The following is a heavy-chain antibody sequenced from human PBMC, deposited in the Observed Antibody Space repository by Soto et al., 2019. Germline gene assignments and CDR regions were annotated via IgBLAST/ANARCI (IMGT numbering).Heavy chain of an antibody. CDR1: GYTFTSYG. Sequence: ASVKVSCKASGYTFTSYGISWVRQAPGQGLEWMGWISAYNGNTNYAQKLQGRVTMTTDTSTSTAYMELRSLISDDTAVYYCAREALYSSGWYYSDYWGQGTPVTVSS. CDR3: AREALYSSGWYYSDY. D-gene: IGHD6-13*01. V-gene: IGHV1-18*01. CDR2: ISAYNGNT. J-gene: IGHJ4*02.